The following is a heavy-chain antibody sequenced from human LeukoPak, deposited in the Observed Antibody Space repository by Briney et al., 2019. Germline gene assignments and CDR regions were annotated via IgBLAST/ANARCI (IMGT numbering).Heavy chain of an antibody. J-gene: IGHJ4*02. D-gene: IGHD2-15*01. CDR1: GYTLTSYG. Sequence: ASVKVSCRASGYTLTSYGINWVRQAPGQGLEWLGWISAYTGDTKYAQNLQGRVNMTTDTSTSTAYMELKSLRSDDTAIYYCARGGGHYYIDYWGQGTLVTVSS. V-gene: IGHV1-18*01. CDR3: ARGGGHYYIDY. CDR2: ISAYTGDT.